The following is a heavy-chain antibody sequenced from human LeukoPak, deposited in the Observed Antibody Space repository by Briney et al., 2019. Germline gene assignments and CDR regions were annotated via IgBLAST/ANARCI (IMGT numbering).Heavy chain of an antibody. Sequence: GGSLRLSCAASGFTFSSYSMNWVRQAPGKGLEWVSSISSSSSYIYYADSVKGRFTISRDNAKNSLYLQMNSLRAEDTAVYYCATIEMATIYGAFDIWGQGTMVTVSS. V-gene: IGHV3-21*01. CDR1: GFTFSSYS. CDR3: ATIEMATIYGAFDI. D-gene: IGHD5-24*01. CDR2: ISSSSSYI. J-gene: IGHJ3*02.